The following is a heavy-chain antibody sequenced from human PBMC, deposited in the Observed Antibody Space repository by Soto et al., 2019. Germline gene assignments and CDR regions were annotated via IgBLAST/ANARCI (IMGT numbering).Heavy chain of an antibody. D-gene: IGHD2-21*02. CDR1: GYRFTGYG. J-gene: IGHJ6*02. V-gene: IGHV1-2*02. CDR3: VYYCAKSNYGGDDYFQYGLDV. CDR2: INPTSGAT. Sequence: QVQLVQSGAEVKKPGASLKVSCKASGYRFTGYGLHWVRQAPGQGLQWMGWINPTSGATDYAQKSQGRVTMTREMSTNTASLELSGLRSDDTADATAVYYCAKSNYGGDDYFQYGLDVWGQGTTVTVSS.